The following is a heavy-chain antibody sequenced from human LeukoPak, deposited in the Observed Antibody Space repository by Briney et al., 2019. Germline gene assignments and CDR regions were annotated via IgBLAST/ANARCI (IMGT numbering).Heavy chain of an antibody. V-gene: IGHV4-59*01. Sequence: SETLSLTCTVSGDSISNYYWSWIRQSPGKGLEWIGYLYYSGSTNYNPSLKSRVTISLDTSKNQFSLKLSSVTAADTAMYYCAGRLQYNTSWYLNYLGQGALVTVSS. J-gene: IGHJ4*02. CDR3: AGRLQYNTSWYLNY. CDR1: GDSISNYY. D-gene: IGHD6-13*01. CDR2: LYYSGST.